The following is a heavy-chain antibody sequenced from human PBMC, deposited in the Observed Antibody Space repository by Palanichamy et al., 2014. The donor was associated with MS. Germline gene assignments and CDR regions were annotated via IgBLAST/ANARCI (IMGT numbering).Heavy chain of an antibody. J-gene: IGHJ4*02. CDR3: ARATVDYIWGTYRQPADY. CDR1: GYPFTSYY. D-gene: IGHD3-16*02. Sequence: QVQLVQSRSEVKTPGASVKVACRAYGYPFTSYYVNWVRKAPGQGLEWLGWISAYNGKTDCSRRLQGRLTLTTDTSTTTAYMELRSLRSDDTAVYYCARATVDYIWGTYRQPADYWGQGTLVTVSS. CDR2: ISAYNGKT. V-gene: IGHV1-18*01.